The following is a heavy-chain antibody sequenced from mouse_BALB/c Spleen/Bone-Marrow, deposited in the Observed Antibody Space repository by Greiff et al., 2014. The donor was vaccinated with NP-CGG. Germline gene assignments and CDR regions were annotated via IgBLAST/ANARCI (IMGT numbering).Heavy chain of an antibody. J-gene: IGHJ4*01. D-gene: IGHD1-1*02. CDR2: ISDGGSYT. CDR1: GFTFSDYY. CDR3: ARSGERYGAMDY. V-gene: IGHV5-4*02. Sequence: DVMLVESGGGLVKPGGSLKLSCAASGFTFSDYYMYWVRQTPEKRLEWVATISDGGSYTYYPDSVKGRFTISRDNAKNNLYLQMSSLKSEDTAMYYCARSGERYGAMDYWGQGTSVTAFS.